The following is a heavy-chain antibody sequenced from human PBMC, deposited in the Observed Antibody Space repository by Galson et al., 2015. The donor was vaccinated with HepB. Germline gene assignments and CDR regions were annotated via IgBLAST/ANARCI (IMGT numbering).Heavy chain of an antibody. Sequence: SVKVSCKASGYTFTSYGISWVRQAPGQGLEWMGWISAYNGNTNYAQKLQGRVTMTTDTSISTAYMELSRLRSDDTAVYYCARDGSSSWQQNWFDPWGQGTLVTVSS. CDR3: ARDGSSSWQQNWFDP. V-gene: IGHV1-18*04. J-gene: IGHJ5*02. CDR1: GYTFTSYG. D-gene: IGHD6-13*01. CDR2: ISAYNGNT.